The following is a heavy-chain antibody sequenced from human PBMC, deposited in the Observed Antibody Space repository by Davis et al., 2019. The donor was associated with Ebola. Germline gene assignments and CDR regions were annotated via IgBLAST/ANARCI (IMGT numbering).Heavy chain of an antibody. V-gene: IGHV3-30-3*01. J-gene: IGHJ4*02. D-gene: IGHD2-2*01. CDR3: ARGSRYQLLMPFDY. CDR1: GFTFSSYA. CDR2: ISFDVNNK. Sequence: GESLKISCAASGFTFSSYAMHWVRQAPGKGLEWVALISFDVNNKYYADSVKGRFTISRDNSNNTLYLQMSSLRPEDTAIYYCARGSRYQLLMPFDYWGQGTLVTVSS.